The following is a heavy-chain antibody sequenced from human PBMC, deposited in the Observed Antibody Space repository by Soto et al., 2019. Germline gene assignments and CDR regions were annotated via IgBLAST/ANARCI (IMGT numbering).Heavy chain of an antibody. CDR1: GYTFTSYG. CDR2: ISAYNGNT. CDR3: AREVDPAMVTTYSFDY. V-gene: IGHV1-18*01. J-gene: IGHJ4*02. D-gene: IGHD5-18*01. Sequence: QVQLVQSGAEVKKPGASVKVSCKASGYTFTSYGISWVRQAPGQGLEWMGWISAYNGNTNYAQKLQGRVTMTTDTXTXXAYMELRSLRSDDTAVYYCAREVDPAMVTTYSFDYWGQGTLVTVSS.